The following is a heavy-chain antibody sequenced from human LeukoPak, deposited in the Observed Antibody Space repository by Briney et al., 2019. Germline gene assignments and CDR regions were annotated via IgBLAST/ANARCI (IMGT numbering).Heavy chain of an antibody. CDR3: TTEGGPYCGGDCYFFDY. CDR1: GFTFSNAW. J-gene: IGHJ4*02. D-gene: IGHD2-21*02. V-gene: IGHV3-15*01. CDR2: IKSKTDGCTT. Sequence: GGSLRLSCAASGFTFSNAWMSWVRQAPGKGLEWVGRIKSKTDGCTTDYAAPVKGRFTISRDDSKNTLYLQMNSLKTEDTAVYYCTTEGGPYCGGDCYFFDYWGQGTLVTVSS.